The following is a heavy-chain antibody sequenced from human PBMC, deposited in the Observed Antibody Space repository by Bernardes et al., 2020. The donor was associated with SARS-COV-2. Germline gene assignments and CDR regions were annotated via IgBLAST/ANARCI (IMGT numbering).Heavy chain of an antibody. CDR2: IKQDGSEK. D-gene: IGHD6-13*01. CDR3: ARLGGSSWYWDY. J-gene: IGHJ4*02. CDR1: GFTFSSYW. Sequence: VGSLSLSCAASGFTFSSYWMSWVRQAPGKGLEWVANIKQDGSEKYYVDSVKGRFTISRDNAKNSLYLQMNSLRAEDTAVYYCARLGGSSWYWDYWGQGTLVTVSS. V-gene: IGHV3-7*03.